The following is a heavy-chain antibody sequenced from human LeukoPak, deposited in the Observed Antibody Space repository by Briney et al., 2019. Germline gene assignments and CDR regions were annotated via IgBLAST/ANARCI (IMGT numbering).Heavy chain of an antibody. Sequence: GGSLRLSCAASGFTVSSNYMSWVRQAPGNGLEWCSVIDSGGSTYYADSVKGRFTISRHNSKNTLYLQMNSLRAEDTAVYYCARDSSSWYGLANFDYWGQGTLVTVSS. CDR2: IDSGGST. J-gene: IGHJ4*02. D-gene: IGHD6-13*01. V-gene: IGHV3-53*01. CDR3: ARDSSSWYGLANFDY. CDR1: GFTVSSNY.